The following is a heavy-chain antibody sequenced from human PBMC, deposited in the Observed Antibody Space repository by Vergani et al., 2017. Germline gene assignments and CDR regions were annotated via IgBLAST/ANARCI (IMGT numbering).Heavy chain of an antibody. CDR3: ASKRGACRAAYCHSYDF. V-gene: IGHV4-39*01. J-gene: IGHJ4*02. CDR1: GDSVISTDYH. CDR2: MDCSGST. Sequence: QVQLQESGPGLVKPSETLSLTCTVSGDSVISTDYHWGWIRQPPGKGLEWMGSMDCSGSTSYNPSLESRIPISFETPKNQFSLRLTSVTAADTAVYYCASKRGACRAAYCHSYDFWGPGTLVGVSS. D-gene: IGHD2-15*01.